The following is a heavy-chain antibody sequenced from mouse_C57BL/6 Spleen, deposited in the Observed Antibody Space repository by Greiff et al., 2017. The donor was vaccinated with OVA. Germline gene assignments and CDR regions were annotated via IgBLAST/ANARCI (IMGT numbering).Heavy chain of an antibody. CDR1: GYAFTNYL. CDR2: INPGSGGT. Sequence: QVQLQQSGAELVRPGTSVKVSCKASGYAFTNYLIEWVKQRPGQGLEWIGVINPGSGGTNYNEKFKGKATLTADKSSSTAYMQLSSLTSEDSAVYFCAREAGDYWYFGVWGTGTTVTVAS. V-gene: IGHV1-54*01. D-gene: IGHD4-1*01. J-gene: IGHJ1*03. CDR3: AREAGDYWYFGV.